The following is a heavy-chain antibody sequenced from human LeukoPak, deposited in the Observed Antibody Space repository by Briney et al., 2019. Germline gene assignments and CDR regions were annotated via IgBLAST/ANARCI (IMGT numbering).Heavy chain of an antibody. V-gene: IGHV3-74*01. D-gene: IGHD3-9*01. CDR3: ARAGYDILTGYPTHAFDI. CDR1: GFTFSNFW. Sequence: GGSLRLSCAASGFTFSNFWMYWVRQPPGKGLVWVSRISSDGSNTNYADSVKGRFTISRDNAKNTLYLQMDSLRAEDTAVYYCARAGYDILTGYPTHAFDIWGQGTMVTVSS. J-gene: IGHJ3*02. CDR2: ISSDGSNT.